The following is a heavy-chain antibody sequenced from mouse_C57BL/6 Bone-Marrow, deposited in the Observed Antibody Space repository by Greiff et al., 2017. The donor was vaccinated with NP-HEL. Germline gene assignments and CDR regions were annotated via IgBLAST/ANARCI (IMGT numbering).Heavy chain of an antibody. D-gene: IGHD5-1*01. CDR1: GYTFTDYN. CDR2: INPNNGGT. J-gene: IGHJ2*01. Sequence: VQLQQSGPELVKPGASVKIPCKASGYTFTDYNMDWVKQSHGKSLEWIGDINPNNGGTIYNQKFKGKATLTVDKSSSTAYMALRSLTSEDTAVDDCARGGNREYPYYCDYWGQGTTLTVSS. CDR3: ARGGNREYPYYCDY. V-gene: IGHV1-18*01.